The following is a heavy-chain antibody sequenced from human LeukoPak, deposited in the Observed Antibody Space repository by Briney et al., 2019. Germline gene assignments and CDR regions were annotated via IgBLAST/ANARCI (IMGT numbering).Heavy chain of an antibody. D-gene: IGHD2-8*01. Sequence: ASVKVSCKASGYTFTSYGISWVRQAPGQGLEWMGWISASNGNTNYAQKLQGRVTMTTDTSTSTAYMELRSLRSDDTAVYYCAREIEYCTNGVCFPWFDPWGQGTLVTVSS. V-gene: IGHV1-18*01. CDR2: ISASNGNT. CDR3: AREIEYCTNGVCFPWFDP. J-gene: IGHJ5*02. CDR1: GYTFTSYG.